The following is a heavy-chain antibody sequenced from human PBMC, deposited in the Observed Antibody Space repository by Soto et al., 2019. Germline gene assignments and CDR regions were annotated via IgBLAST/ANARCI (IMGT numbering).Heavy chain of an antibody. CDR1: RGSISNYF. V-gene: IGHV4-59*01. J-gene: IGHJ4*02. CDR2: ISYSWNT. D-gene: IGHD3-16*01. CDR3: ARIRGLGEVSPYFDP. Sequence: QVQLQEWGPGLVKPSETLSLTCIVSRGSISNYFWTWIRQPPGRGLEWIGYISYSWNTNYNASLKGPVTLSVDTSASQFCLRVRSVTAADTAVYYCARIRGLGEVSPYFDPWGQGARVTVSS.